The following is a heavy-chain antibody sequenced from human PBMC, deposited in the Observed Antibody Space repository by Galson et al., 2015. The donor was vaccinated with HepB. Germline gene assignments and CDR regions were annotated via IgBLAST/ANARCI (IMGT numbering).Heavy chain of an antibody. D-gene: IGHD2-21*02. J-gene: IGHJ6*02. Sequence: ETLSLTCIVSGDSVSSAAYYWSWIRQPPGKGLEWIGFFYYSGTTNYNPSLKSRVTISVDTSKNQFSLKVNSVTAADTAVYYCARGSTSDFYYYYYGMDVWGQGTTVTVSS. CDR1: GDSVSSAAYY. V-gene: IGHV4-61*08. CDR2: FYYSGTT. CDR3: ARGSTSDFYYYYYGMDV.